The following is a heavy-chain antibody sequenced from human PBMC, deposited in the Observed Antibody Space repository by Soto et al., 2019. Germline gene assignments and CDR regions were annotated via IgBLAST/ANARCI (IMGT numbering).Heavy chain of an antibody. J-gene: IGHJ5*02. D-gene: IGHD6-13*01. V-gene: IGHV4-30-4*01. CDR1: SGSISSTIYY. Sequence: SETLSLTCTVSSGSISSTIYYWSWIRQPPGKGLEWIGYIYYSGSTYYNPSLKSRVTISVDTSKNQFSLKLSSVTAADTAVYYCARERPDGSRLDPWGQGTLVTVSS. CDR3: ARERPDGSRLDP. CDR2: IYYSGST.